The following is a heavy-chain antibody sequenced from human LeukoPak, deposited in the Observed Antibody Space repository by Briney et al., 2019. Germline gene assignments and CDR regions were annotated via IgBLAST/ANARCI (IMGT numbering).Heavy chain of an antibody. CDR1: GYTFTSYG. CDR3: ARAGRLRLGELSLFFWFDP. J-gene: IGHJ5*02. D-gene: IGHD3-16*02. Sequence: ASVKVSCKASGYTFTSYGISWVRQAPGQGLEWMGWISTYTGNTNYAHNLQGRVTMTTDTSTSTAYMELRSLRSDDTAVYYCARAGRLRLGELSLFFWFDPWGQGTLVTVSS. V-gene: IGHV1-18*01. CDR2: ISTYTGNT.